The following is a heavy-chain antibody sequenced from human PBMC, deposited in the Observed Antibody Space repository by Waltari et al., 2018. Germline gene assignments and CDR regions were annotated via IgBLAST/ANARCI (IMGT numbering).Heavy chain of an antibody. CDR3: ARPMWCSSTTCSGPMDV. J-gene: IGHJ6*02. D-gene: IGHD2-2*01. Sequence: QVQLQQWGAGLLKPSETLSLTCAVYGGSLSNYYWSWIRQPPGKGLEWMGEIDQSGRTKNNPSLKSRVIISLDTSKNQVSLRLRSVTAADTAIYFCARPMWCSSTTCSGPMDVWGQGTTATVSS. V-gene: IGHV4-34*01. CDR2: IDQSGRT. CDR1: GGSLSNYY.